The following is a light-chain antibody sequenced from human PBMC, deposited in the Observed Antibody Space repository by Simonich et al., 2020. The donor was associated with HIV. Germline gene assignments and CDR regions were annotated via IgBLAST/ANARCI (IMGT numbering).Light chain of an antibody. CDR1: SSNIGAGYD. Sequence: QSVLTQPPSVSGAPGQRVTISCTGSSSNIGAGYDVHWYQQLPGTAPKLLIYSNKQRPSGVPDRFSCSKSGTSASLAISGLQSEDEADYYCAAWDDSLNGPVFGGGTKLTVL. CDR3: AAWDDSLNGPV. CDR2: SNK. V-gene: IGLV1-44*01. J-gene: IGLJ3*02.